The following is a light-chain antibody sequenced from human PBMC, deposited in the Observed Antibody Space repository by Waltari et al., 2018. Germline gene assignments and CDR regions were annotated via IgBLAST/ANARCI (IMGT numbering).Light chain of an antibody. CDR2: GNN. CDR3: AAWEDRLNGWV. Sequence: QSVPPQPPSASGAPGPRVTISCSGSSPNIGSNTVNWYQHLPGSAPKLLIYGNNKRPSGISDRFSGSKSGTSAPLAIIGLQSEDEADYFCAAWEDRLNGWVFGGGTKLTVL. CDR1: SPNIGSNT. J-gene: IGLJ3*02. V-gene: IGLV1-44*01.